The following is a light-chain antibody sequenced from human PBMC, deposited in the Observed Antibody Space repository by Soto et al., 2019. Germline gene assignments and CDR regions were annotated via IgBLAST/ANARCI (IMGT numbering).Light chain of an antibody. CDR2: EVT. J-gene: IGLJ2*01. CDR3: SSYTRSRTVL. V-gene: IGLV2-14*01. CDR1: SSDVGGYNY. Sequence: QSALTQPASVSGSLGQSITISCTGTSSDVGGYNYVSWYQQHPGKDPKVVIFEVTKRPSGVSSRFSGSKSGNTASLTVSGLQAEDEGDYYCSSYTRSRTVLFGGGTQLTVL.